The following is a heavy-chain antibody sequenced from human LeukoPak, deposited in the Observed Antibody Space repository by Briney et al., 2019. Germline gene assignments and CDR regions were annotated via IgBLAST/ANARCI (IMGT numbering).Heavy chain of an antibody. CDR3: ANLGYCSGGSCYRPGWFDP. CDR2: IYYSGST. CDR1: GGSISSHY. J-gene: IGHJ5*02. D-gene: IGHD2-15*01. Sequence: PSATLSLTCTVSGGSISSHYWSWIRQPPGKGLEWIGYIYYSGSTNYNPSLKSRVTISVDTSKNQFSLKLSSVTAADTALYYCANLGYCSGGSCYRPGWFDPWGQGTRVTVSS. V-gene: IGHV4-59*11.